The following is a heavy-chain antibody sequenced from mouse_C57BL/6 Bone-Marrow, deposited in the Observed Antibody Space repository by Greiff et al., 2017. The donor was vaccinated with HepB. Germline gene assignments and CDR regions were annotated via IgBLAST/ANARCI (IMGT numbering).Heavy chain of an antibody. CDR2: IDPSDSYT. Sequence: QVQLQQPGAELVRPGTSVKLSCKASGYTFTSYWMHWVKQRPGQGLEWIGVIDPSDSYTNYKQKFKGKATLTVDTSSSTAYMQLSSLTSEDSAVSDCARALYDYDGDYWGQGTTLTVSS. CDR3: ARALYDYDGDY. J-gene: IGHJ2*01. D-gene: IGHD2-4*01. CDR1: GYTFTSYW. V-gene: IGHV1-59*01.